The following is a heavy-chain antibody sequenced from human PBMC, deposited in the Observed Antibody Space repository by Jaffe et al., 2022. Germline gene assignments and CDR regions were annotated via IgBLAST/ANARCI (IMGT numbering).Heavy chain of an antibody. J-gene: IGHJ5*02. CDR3: AKLTQYYDFWSGYYTDRGWFDP. V-gene: IGHV3-9*01. CDR1: GFTFDDYA. Sequence: EVQLVESGGGLVQPGRSLRLSCAASGFTFDDYAMHWVRQAPGKGLEWVSGISWNSGSIGYADSVKGRFTISRDNAKNSLYLQMNSLRAEDTALYYCAKLTQYYDFWSGYYTDRGWFDPWGQGTLVTVSS. D-gene: IGHD3-3*01. CDR2: ISWNSGSI.